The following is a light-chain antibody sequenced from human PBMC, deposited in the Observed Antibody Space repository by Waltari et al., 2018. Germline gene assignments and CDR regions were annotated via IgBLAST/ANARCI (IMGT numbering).Light chain of an antibody. V-gene: IGKV3-15*01. CDR3: QQYNNWPPLT. CDR2: GAS. Sequence: EIVLTQSPATLSVSPGERATLSCSASQSLDSNLAWYQQKPGQAPRLLIYGASTRATGIPARFSGSESGTEFTLTIRSLQSEDFAVYYCQQYNNWPPLTFGGGTKVEIK. CDR1: QSLDSN. J-gene: IGKJ4*01.